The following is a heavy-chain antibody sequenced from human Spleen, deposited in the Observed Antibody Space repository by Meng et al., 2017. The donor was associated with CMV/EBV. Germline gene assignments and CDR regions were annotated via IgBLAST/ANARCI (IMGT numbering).Heavy chain of an antibody. D-gene: IGHD2-2*01. Sequence: SETLSLTCTVSGGSISSGGYYWSWIRHHPGKGLEWIGYIYYSGSTYYNPSLKSRVTISVDTSKNQFSLKLSSVTAADTAVYYCARGIYQLLSPINWFDPWGQGTLVTVSS. CDR1: GGSISSGGYY. CDR2: IYYSGST. V-gene: IGHV4-31*03. J-gene: IGHJ5*02. CDR3: ARGIYQLLSPINWFDP.